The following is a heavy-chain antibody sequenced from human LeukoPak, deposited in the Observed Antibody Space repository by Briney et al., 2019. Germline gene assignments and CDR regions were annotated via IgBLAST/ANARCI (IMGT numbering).Heavy chain of an antibody. J-gene: IGHJ4*02. CDR3: ARGGYSYGYAY. V-gene: IGHV4-34*01. D-gene: IGHD5-18*01. CDR2: INHSGST. CDR1: GGSFSDYY. Sequence: SETLSLTCAVYGGSFSDYYWSWIRQPPGKGLEWIGEINHSGSTNYNPSLKSRVTISVDPSKNQFSLKLSSVTAADTAVYYCARGGYSYGYAYWGQGNLVTV.